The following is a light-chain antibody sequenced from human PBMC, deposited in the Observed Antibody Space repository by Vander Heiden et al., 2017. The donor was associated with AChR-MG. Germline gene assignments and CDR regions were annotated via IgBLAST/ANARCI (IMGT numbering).Light chain of an antibody. Sequence: GDRVTITCHASQYISNYLNWYQQKPGKAPKLLIYDASNSETPVPSRFSGSGSGIAFTFTIMSLQPEAIATYYCHQDYTLPQSFGQGTRLEIK. CDR1: QYISNY. V-gene: IGKV1-33*01. J-gene: IGKJ5*01. CDR2: DAS. CDR3: HQDYTLPQS.